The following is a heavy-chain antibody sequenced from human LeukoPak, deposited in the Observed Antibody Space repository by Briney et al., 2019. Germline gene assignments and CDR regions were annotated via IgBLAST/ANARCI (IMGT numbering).Heavy chain of an antibody. J-gene: IGHJ4*02. Sequence: SETLSLTCTVSGGSISSYYWSWVRQPAGKGLEWIGRIYTSGSTNYDPSLKSRVTMTIDTSKNQFSLKLSSVTAADTAVYYCAGGPIVGAPHFDYWGQGILVTVSS. V-gene: IGHV4-4*07. CDR2: IYTSGST. CDR3: AGGPIVGAPHFDY. D-gene: IGHD1-26*01. CDR1: GGSISSYY.